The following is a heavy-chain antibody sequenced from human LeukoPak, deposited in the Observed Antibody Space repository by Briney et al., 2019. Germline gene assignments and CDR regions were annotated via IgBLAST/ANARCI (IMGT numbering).Heavy chain of an antibody. Sequence: TSETLSLTCTVSGDSISSYHWSWIRQPPGKRPEWLGYILYSGTTSYNPSLKSRVTISVDTSKNQFSLKLSSVTAADTAVYYCARDLQNRVAGPLAFDIWGQGTMVTVSS. J-gene: IGHJ3*02. V-gene: IGHV4-59*01. CDR2: ILYSGTT. D-gene: IGHD6-19*01. CDR1: GDSISSYH. CDR3: ARDLQNRVAGPLAFDI.